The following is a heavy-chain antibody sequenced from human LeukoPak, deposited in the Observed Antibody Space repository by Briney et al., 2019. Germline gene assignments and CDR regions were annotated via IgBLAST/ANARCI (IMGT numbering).Heavy chain of an antibody. V-gene: IGHV4-39*01. Sequence: PSETLSLTCTVSGVSISSISYYWGGIRQPPGKELEWIGSIYYSGSTYYNPSLKSRVTISVDTSKNQSSLQLSSVTAADTAVYYCARHVPGQWPYYYYYMDVWGKGTTVTVSS. CDR2: IYYSGST. CDR1: GVSISSISYY. J-gene: IGHJ6*03. CDR3: ARHVPGQWPYYYYYMDV. D-gene: IGHD6-19*01.